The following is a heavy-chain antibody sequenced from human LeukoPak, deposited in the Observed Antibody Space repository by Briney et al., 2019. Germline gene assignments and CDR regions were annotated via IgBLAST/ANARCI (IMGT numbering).Heavy chain of an antibody. CDR3: ASYRGYIDY. CDR2: ISSSSGLI. CDR1: GVIFRAYS. D-gene: IGHD6-13*01. V-gene: IGHV3-48*04. J-gene: IGHJ4*02. Sequence: GGSLRLSCAASGVIFRAYSMKWVRHAPGKGLEWVSYISSSSGLIYYADSVKGRFTISRDNAKNSLYLQMNSLRVEDTAVYYCASYRGYIDYWGQGTLLTVSS.